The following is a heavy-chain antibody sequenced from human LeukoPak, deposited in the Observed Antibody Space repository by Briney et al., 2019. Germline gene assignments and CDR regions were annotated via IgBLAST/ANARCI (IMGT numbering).Heavy chain of an antibody. CDR1: GFTVSSNY. V-gene: IGHV3-23*01. CDR3: AKDLRKDGIWDIDY. J-gene: IGHJ4*02. CDR2: IYGSGGAS. Sequence: GGSLRLSCEASGFTVSSNYMSWVRQAPGKGLEWVSGIYGSGGASFYADSVKGRFTISRDNSQNTVFLQMDSLRDEDTALYYCAKDLRKDGIWDIDYWGQGTLVTVSS. D-gene: IGHD1-14*01.